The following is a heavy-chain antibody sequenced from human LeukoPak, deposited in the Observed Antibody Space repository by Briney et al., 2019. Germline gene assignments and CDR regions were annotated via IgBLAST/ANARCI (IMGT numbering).Heavy chain of an antibody. CDR1: GGSISSYY. CDR3: ARHQGSTVTTGMDV. V-gene: IGHV4-59*08. CDR2: IYYSGST. D-gene: IGHD4-17*01. Sequence: SETLSLTCTVSGGSISSYYWSWIRQPPGKGLEWIGYIYYSGSTNYNPSLKSRVTISVVTSKNQFSLKLSSVTAADTAAYYCARHQGSTVTTGMDVWGQGTTVTVSS. J-gene: IGHJ6*02.